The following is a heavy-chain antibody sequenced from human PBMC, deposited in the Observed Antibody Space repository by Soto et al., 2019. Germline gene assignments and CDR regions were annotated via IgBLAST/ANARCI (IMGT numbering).Heavy chain of an antibody. CDR3: AKDRSRTAAAGTSGHYYYGMDV. J-gene: IGHJ6*02. CDR1: GCTFSSYG. CDR2: IWDDGSNT. D-gene: IGHD6-13*01. V-gene: IGHV3-33*06. Sequence: GGSLRLSCAASGCTFSSYGMHCVRQAPGKGLEWVAVIWDDGSNTYYADSVKGRFTISRDNSKNTLYLQMNSLRAEDTAVYYCAKDRSRTAAAGTSGHYYYGMDVWGQGTTVTVSS.